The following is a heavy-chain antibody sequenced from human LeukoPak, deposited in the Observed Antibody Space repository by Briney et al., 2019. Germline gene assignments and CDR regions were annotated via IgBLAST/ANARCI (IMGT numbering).Heavy chain of an antibody. CDR2: IYTSGST. CDR1: GGSISSGSYY. J-gene: IGHJ4*02. Sequence: PSQTLSLTCTASGGSISSGSYYWSWIRQPAGKGLEWIGRIYTSGSTNYNPSLKSRVTISVDTSKNQFSLKLSSVTAADTAVYYCARDSSIDYGSGFVYDYWGQGTLVTVSS. D-gene: IGHD3-10*01. V-gene: IGHV4-61*02. CDR3: ARDSSIDYGSGFVYDY.